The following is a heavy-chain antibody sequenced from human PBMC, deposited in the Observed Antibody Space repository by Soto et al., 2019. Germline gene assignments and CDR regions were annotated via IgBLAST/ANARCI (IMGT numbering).Heavy chain of an antibody. CDR2: ISAYNGNT. J-gene: IGHJ4*02. D-gene: IGHD3-3*01. CDR3: ARQLYYDFWSGYSPQYYFDY. Sequence: GASVKVSCKASGYTFTSYGISWVRQAPGQGLEWMGWISAYNGNTNYAQKLQGRVTMTTDTSTSTAYMELRSLRSDDTAVYYFARQLYYDFWSGYSPQYYFDYWGQGTLVTVSS. V-gene: IGHV1-18*01. CDR1: GYTFTSYG.